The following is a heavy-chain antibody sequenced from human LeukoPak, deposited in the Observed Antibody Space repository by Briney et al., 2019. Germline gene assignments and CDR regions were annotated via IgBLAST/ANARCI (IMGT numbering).Heavy chain of an antibody. D-gene: IGHD3-9*01. Sequence: GESLKISCKGSGYSFTSYWIGWVRQMPGQGLEWVGVIYPGDSDTTYNPSFEGQVTISADKSITTAYLQWSSLKASDTAIYYCTRQAAILTGSDFWFDPWGQGTLVTVSS. CDR3: TRQAAILTGSDFWFDP. CDR1: GYSFTSYW. V-gene: IGHV5-51*01. J-gene: IGHJ5*02. CDR2: IYPGDSDT.